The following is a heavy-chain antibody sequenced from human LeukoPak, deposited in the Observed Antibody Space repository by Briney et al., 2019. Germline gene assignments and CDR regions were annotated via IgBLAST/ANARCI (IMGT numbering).Heavy chain of an antibody. V-gene: IGHV3-7*03. D-gene: IGHD6-19*01. Sequence: GSLRLSCAATGFTFSSYWMTWVRQAPGKGLEWVANIKEDGSEKYYVDSVKGRITISRDNAKNSLYLQMNSLRAEDTAAYYCARAGYSSGWYRGKYYYYGMDVWGQGTTVTVSS. CDR1: GFTFSSYW. CDR2: IKEDGSEK. J-gene: IGHJ6*02. CDR3: ARAGYSSGWYRGKYYYYGMDV.